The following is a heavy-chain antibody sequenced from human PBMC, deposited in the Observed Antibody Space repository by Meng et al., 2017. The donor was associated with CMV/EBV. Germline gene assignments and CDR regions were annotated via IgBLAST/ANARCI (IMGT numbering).Heavy chain of an antibody. J-gene: IGHJ4*02. CDR1: GGSTSSSSYY. CDR3: ARQLGQKTYYFDY. Sequence: GSLRLSCTVSGGSTSSSSYYWGWIRQPPGKGLEWIGSIYYSGSTYYNPSLKSRVTISVDTSKNQFSLKLSSVTAADTAVYYCARQLGQKTYYFDYWGQGTLVTVSS. D-gene: IGHD7-27*01. CDR2: IYYSGST. V-gene: IGHV4-39*01.